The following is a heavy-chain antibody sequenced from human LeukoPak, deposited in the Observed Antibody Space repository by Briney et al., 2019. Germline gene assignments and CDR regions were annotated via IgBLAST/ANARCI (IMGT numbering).Heavy chain of an antibody. J-gene: IGHJ4*02. CDR2: IYYSGST. CDR1: GGSISSYY. Sequence: PSETLSLTCTVSGGSISSYYWSWIRQPPGKGLEWIGYIYYSGSTNYNPSLKSRVTISVDTSKNQFSLKLSSVTAADTAVYYCAKGPLVVVPPVYWGQGTLVTVSS. CDR3: AKGPLVVVPPVY. V-gene: IGHV4-59*08. D-gene: IGHD3-22*01.